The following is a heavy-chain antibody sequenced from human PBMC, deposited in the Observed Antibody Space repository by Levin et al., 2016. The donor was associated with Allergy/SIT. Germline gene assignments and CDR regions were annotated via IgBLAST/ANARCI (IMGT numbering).Heavy chain of an antibody. D-gene: IGHD5-18*01. CDR3: ATDTVRLGSGCRFSSCHGDDALDL. CDR2: SKSKVDDGTT. V-gene: IGHV3-15*05. Sequence: WIRQPPGKGLEWVGRSKSKVDDGTTVYAAPVKGRFTISRDDSQSTLYLQMNNVKIEDTAIYYCATDTVRLGSGCRFSSCHGDDALDLWGQGTMVTVSS. J-gene: IGHJ3*01.